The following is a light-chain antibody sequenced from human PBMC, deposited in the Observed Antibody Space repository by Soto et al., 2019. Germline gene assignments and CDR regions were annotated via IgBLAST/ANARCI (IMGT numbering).Light chain of an antibody. CDR3: SSDAGDHNYV. Sequence: QSALTQPPSASGSPGQSVTIPCTGTSSDVGAYDHVSWYQQHPGKAPKLIIYELAKRPAEVPDRFSGSKSGNTASLTVSGLQAEDEADYFCSSDAGDHNYVFGTGTKVTVL. CDR2: ELA. V-gene: IGLV2-8*01. J-gene: IGLJ1*01. CDR1: SSDVGAYDH.